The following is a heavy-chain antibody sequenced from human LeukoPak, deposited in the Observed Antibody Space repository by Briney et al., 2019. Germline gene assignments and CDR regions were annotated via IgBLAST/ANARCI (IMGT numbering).Heavy chain of an antibody. V-gene: IGHV3-30-3*01. J-gene: IGHJ2*01. CDR1: GFTFSSYA. CDR3: AREGPGYFDL. CDR2: ISYDGSNK. Sequence: GGSLRLSCAASGFTFSSYAMHWVRQAPGKGLEWVAVISYDGSNKYYADSVEGRITISRDNSKNTLYLQMNSLRAEDTAVYYCAREGPGYFDLWGRGTLVTVSS. D-gene: IGHD2-2*01.